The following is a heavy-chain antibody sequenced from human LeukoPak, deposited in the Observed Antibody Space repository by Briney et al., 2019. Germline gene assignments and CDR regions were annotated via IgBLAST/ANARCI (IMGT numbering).Heavy chain of an antibody. CDR2: ISGSGGST. CDR3: AKGPSSYYYYYGMDV. J-gene: IGHJ6*02. CDR1: GFTFSSYA. V-gene: IGHV3-23*01. Sequence: GGSQRLSCAASGFTFSSYAMSWVRQAPGKGLEWVSAISGSGGSTYYADSVKGRFTISRDNSKNTLYLQMNSLRAEDTAVYYCAKGPSSYYYYYGMDVWGQGTTVTVSS.